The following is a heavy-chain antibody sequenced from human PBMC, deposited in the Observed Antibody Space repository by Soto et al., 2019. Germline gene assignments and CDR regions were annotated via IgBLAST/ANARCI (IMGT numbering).Heavy chain of an antibody. V-gene: IGHV1-69*06. CDR3: ARVGRHFDY. CDR2: INPIFGTP. Sequence: GASVKVSCKASGGTFSSYAISWVRQAPGQGLEWMGGINPIFGTPHYAQKYQGRVTITADTFTNTAYMELTRLTSDDTAVYFCARVGRHFDYWGQGTLVTVSS. J-gene: IGHJ4*02. CDR1: GGTFSSYA.